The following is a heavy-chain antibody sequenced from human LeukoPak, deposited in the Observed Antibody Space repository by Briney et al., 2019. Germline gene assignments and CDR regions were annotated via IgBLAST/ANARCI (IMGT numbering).Heavy chain of an antibody. J-gene: IGHJ6*03. V-gene: IGHV4-34*01. CDR1: GGSFSGYY. CDR2: INHSGST. D-gene: IGHD6-6*01. Sequence: PSETLSLTCAVYGGSFSGYYWSWFRQPPGKGLEWIGEINHSGSTNYNPSLKSRVTISVDTSKNQFSLKLSSVTAADTAVYYCARVLAAPTPEHYMDVWGKGTTVTVSS. CDR3: ARVLAAPTPEHYMDV.